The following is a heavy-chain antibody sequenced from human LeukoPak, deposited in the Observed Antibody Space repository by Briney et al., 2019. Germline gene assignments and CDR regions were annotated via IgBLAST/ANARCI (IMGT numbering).Heavy chain of an antibody. CDR1: GYTFTSYY. CDR2: INPSGGST. V-gene: IGHV1-46*01. CDR3: ARSEYDILTGYYFYYYYMDV. D-gene: IGHD3-9*01. J-gene: IGHJ6*03. Sequence: ASVKVSCKASGYTFTSYYMHWVRQAPGQGLEWMGIINPSGGSTSYAQKFQGRVTMTRDTSTSTVYMELSSLRSEDTAVYYCARSEYDILTGYYFYYYYMDVWGKGTTVTVSS.